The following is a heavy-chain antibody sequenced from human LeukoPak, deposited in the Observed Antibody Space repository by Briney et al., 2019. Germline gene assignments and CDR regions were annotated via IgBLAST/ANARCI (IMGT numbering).Heavy chain of an antibody. CDR1: GGSISSSSAY. J-gene: IGHJ4*02. D-gene: IGHD5-18*01. CDR2: IYYSKNT. CDR3: VSPRGFSYGYFDY. V-gene: IGHV4-39*01. Sequence: KTSETLSLTCTVSGGSISSSSAYWGWIRQPPGKGLEWIGGIYYSKNTYYNPSLKSRVTISADTSKNQFSLTLGSVSATDTAVYYCVSPRGFSYGYFDYWGQGTLVTVSS.